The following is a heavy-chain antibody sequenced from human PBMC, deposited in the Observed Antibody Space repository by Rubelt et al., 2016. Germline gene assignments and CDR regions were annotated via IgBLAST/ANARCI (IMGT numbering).Heavy chain of an antibody. Sequence: VQLVESGGGLVQPGGSLRLSCAASGFTFSSYGMHWVRQAPGKGLEWVAVISYDVSNKYYADSVKGRFTISRDNSKNTLYLQMNSLRAYDTAGYYCAKDRSVAGRGGLDYWGQGTLVTISS. J-gene: IGHJ4*02. D-gene: IGHD6-19*01. CDR3: AKDRSVAGRGGLDY. V-gene: IGHV3-30*18. CDR2: ISYDVSNK. CDR1: GFTFSSYG.